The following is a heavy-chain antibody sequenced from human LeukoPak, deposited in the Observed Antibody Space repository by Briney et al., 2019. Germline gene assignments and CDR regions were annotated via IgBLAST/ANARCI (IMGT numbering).Heavy chain of an antibody. CDR3: ARDHSSGWYDY. CDR1: GGSISSSSYY. D-gene: IGHD6-19*01. Sequence: SETLSLTCTVSGGSISSSSYYWGWLRQPPGKGLEWIGSIYYSGSTYYNPSLKSRVTISVDTSKNQFSLKLSSVTAADTAVYYCARDHSSGWYDYWGQGTLVTVSS. CDR2: IYYSGST. J-gene: IGHJ4*02. V-gene: IGHV4-39*01.